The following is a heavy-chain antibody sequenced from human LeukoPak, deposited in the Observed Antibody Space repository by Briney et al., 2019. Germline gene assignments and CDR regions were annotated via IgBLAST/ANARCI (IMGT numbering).Heavy chain of an antibody. CDR3: ARDYYDSSGYRHRNRYYFGY. J-gene: IGHJ4*02. CDR1: GFTFSSYS. D-gene: IGHD3-22*01. CDR2: ISSSSSYI. V-gene: IGHV3-21*01. Sequence: PGGSLRLSGAASGFTFSSYSMNWVRQAPGKGLEWVSSISSSSSYIYYADSVKGRFTISRDNAKNSLYLQMNSLRAEDTAVYYCARDYYDSSGYRHRNRYYFGYWGQGTLVTVSS.